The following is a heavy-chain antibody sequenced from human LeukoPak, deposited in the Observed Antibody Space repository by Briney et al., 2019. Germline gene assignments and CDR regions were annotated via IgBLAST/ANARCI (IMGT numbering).Heavy chain of an antibody. CDR3: ARDRWGGTVTILHYYYYMDV. Sequence: ASVKVSCKASGYTFTSYYMHWVRQAPGQGLEWMGIINPSGGSTSYAQKFQGRVTMTRDTSTSTVYMELSSLRSEDTAVYYCARDRWGGTVTILHYYYYMDVWGKGTTVTISS. V-gene: IGHV1-46*01. D-gene: IGHD4-17*01. CDR2: INPSGGST. J-gene: IGHJ6*03. CDR1: GYTFTSYY.